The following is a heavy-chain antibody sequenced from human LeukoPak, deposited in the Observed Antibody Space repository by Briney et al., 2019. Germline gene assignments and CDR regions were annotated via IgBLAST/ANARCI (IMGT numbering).Heavy chain of an antibody. CDR3: ARGWEMNAFDI. J-gene: IGHJ3*02. CDR2: ISYDGSNK. V-gene: IGHV3-30*03. D-gene: IGHD1-26*01. CDR1: GFTFSSYG. Sequence: GGSLRLSCAASGFTFSSYGMHWVRQAPGKGLEWVAVISYDGSNKYYADSVKGRFTISRDNAKNTLYLQMNSLRAEDTAVYYCARGWEMNAFDIWGQGTMVTVSS.